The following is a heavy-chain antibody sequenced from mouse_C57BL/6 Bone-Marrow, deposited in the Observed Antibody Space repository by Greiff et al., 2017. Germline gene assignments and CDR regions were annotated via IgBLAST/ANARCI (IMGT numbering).Heavy chain of an antibody. Sequence: QVHVKQPGAELVKPGASVKLSCTASGYTFTSYWMYWVKQRPGQGLEWIGMIHPTSGRTNYNEKFKSKATLTVDKSYTTDYMQLSSLTSEDSAVYYCARRGDNPRAMDYWGQGTTVTVSS. D-gene: IGHD1-3*01. CDR1: GYTFTSYW. V-gene: IGHV1-64*01. CDR3: ARRGDNPRAMDY. J-gene: IGHJ4*01. CDR2: IHPTSGRT.